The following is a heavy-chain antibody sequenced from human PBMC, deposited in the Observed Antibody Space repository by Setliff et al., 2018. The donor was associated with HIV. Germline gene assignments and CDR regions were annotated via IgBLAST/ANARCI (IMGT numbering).Heavy chain of an antibody. CDR3: ARSQGYFDWLSLGAFDY. CDR2: INAGNGNT. CDR1: GYTFTSYA. Sequence: ASVKVSCKASGYTFTSYAMHWVRQAPGQRLGWMGWINAGNGNTKYSQKFQGRVSITRDTSASTVHMELSSLRSEDTAIYYCARSQGYFDWLSLGAFDYWGQGTLVTVPQ. D-gene: IGHD3-9*01. J-gene: IGHJ4*02. V-gene: IGHV1-3*01.